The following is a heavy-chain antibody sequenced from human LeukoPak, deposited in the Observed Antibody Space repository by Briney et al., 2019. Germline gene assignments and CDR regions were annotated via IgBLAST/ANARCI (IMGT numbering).Heavy chain of an antibody. CDR3: ASTVTTIFGHVGYFNY. Sequence: SVKVSCKASGGTFSSYAISWVRQAAGRGLEGMGGIIPIFGTANYAQKFQGRVTIPTHESTSTAYMELSSLRSEDTAVYYCASTVTTIFGHVGYFNYWGQGPLVTVSS. CDR1: GGTFSSYA. V-gene: IGHV1-69*05. CDR2: IIPIFGTA. J-gene: IGHJ4*02. D-gene: IGHD3-3*01.